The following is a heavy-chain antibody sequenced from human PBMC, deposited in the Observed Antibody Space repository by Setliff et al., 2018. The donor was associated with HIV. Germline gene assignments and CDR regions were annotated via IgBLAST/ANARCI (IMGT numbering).Heavy chain of an antibody. D-gene: IGHD2-21*01. CDR2: IDPTDSYI. Sequence: GESLQISCKDSGYSFASYWISWVRQMPGKGLEWMGRIDPTDSYINDSPPYQGHVTISVDKPISTVYLQWSSLKASDTAIYYCARQSYYYYNMDVWGQGTTVTVSS. CDR3: ARQSYYYYNMDV. CDR1: GYSFASYW. J-gene: IGHJ6*02. V-gene: IGHV5-10-1*01.